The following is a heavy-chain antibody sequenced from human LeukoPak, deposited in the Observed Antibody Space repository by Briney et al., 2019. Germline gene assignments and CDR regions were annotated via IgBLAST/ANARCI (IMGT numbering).Heavy chain of an antibody. CDR3: ARDHHRRLYDSQARDTFDI. J-gene: IGHJ3*02. V-gene: IGHV3-30*02. Sequence: GGSLRLSCAASGFTFSNYGMHWVRQAPGKGLEWVAFIRYDGSNKYYADSVKGRFSISRDNAKNSLYLQMNSLRAEDTAVYYCARDHHRRLYDSQARDTFDIWGQGTMVTVSS. CDR2: IRYDGSNK. D-gene: IGHD3-22*01. CDR1: GFTFSNYG.